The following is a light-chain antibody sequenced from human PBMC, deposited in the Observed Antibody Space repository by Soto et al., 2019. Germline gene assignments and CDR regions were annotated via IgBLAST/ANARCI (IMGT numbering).Light chain of an antibody. V-gene: IGLV2-11*01. J-gene: IGLJ1*01. CDR2: DVS. CDR1: SSDVGGYNY. CDR3: CSYATKYTYV. Sequence: QSALTQPRSVSGSPGQSVTISCTGASSDVGGYNYVYWYQQHPGKAPKLMIYDVSKRPSGLPDRFSGSKSGNTASLTISGLQAEDEADYYCCSYATKYTYVFGTGTKVTVL.